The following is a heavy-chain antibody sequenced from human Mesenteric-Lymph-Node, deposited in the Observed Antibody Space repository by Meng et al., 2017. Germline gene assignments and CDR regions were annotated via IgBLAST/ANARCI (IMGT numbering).Heavy chain of an antibody. CDR3: ARGISGFYYGSGSL. Sequence: GSLRLSCTVSGGSISSYYWSWIRQPPGKGLEWIGYIYYSGSTNYNPSLKSRVTISVDTSKNQFSLKLSSVTAADTAVYYCARGISGFYYGSGSLWGQGTLVTVSS. D-gene: IGHD3-10*01. CDR1: GGSISSYY. CDR2: IYYSGST. J-gene: IGHJ4*02. V-gene: IGHV4-59*01.